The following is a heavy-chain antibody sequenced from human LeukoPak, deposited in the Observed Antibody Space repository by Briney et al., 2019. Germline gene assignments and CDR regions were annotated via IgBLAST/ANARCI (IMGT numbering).Heavy chain of an antibody. Sequence: GASVKVSCKVSRYTLTELSMHWVRQAPGKGLEWMGGFDPEDGDTIYAQKFQGRVTMTEDTSTDTAYMELSSLRSEDTAVYYCAILRYAAVAGIDLPTDYWGQGTLVTVSS. J-gene: IGHJ4*02. CDR2: FDPEDGDT. CDR1: RYTLTELS. CDR3: AILRYAAVAGIDLPTDY. V-gene: IGHV1-24*01. D-gene: IGHD6-19*01.